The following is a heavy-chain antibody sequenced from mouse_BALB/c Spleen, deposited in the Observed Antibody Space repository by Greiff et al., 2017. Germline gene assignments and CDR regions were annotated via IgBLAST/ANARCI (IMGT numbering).Heavy chain of an antibody. J-gene: IGHJ2*01. Sequence: EVQRVESGGGLVQPKGSLKLSCAASGFTFNTYAMNWVRQAPGKGLEWVARIRSKSNNYATYYADSVKDRFTISRDDSQSMLYLQMNNLKTEDTAMYYCVRQAGTDFDYWGQGTTLTVSS. V-gene: IGHV10-1*02. CDR1: GFTFNTYA. CDR3: VRQAGTDFDY. CDR2: IRSKSNNYAT. D-gene: IGHD4-1*01.